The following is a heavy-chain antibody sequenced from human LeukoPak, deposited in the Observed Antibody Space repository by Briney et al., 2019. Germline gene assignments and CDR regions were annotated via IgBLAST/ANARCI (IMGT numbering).Heavy chain of an antibody. Sequence: GGSLRLSCAASGFTFSNYAMSWVRQAPGKGLEWVSGISGTGGSTYYADSVKGRFTISRDNSKNTLYLQMNSLRAEDTAVYYCAKDLWAAPCYMDVWGKGTTVTISS. CDR3: AKDLWAAPCYMDV. CDR1: GFTFSNYA. V-gene: IGHV3-23*01. J-gene: IGHJ6*04. CDR2: ISGTGGST. D-gene: IGHD2-15*01.